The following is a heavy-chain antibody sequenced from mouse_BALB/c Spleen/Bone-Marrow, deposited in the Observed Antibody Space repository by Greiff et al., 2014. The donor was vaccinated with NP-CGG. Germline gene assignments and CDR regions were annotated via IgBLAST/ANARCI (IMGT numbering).Heavy chain of an antibody. Sequence: VQLVESGAELVRPGSSVKISCKASGYAFSSYWMNWVKQRPGQGLEWIGQIYPGDGDTNYNGNFKDKATLTTDKSSTTAYMQXXSLXXXDSAVYFCARGGRLTGYYFDYWGQGTTLTVSS. CDR2: IYPGDGDT. D-gene: IGHD4-1*01. V-gene: IGHV1-80*01. J-gene: IGHJ2*01. CDR3: ARGGRLTGYYFDY. CDR1: GYAFSSYW.